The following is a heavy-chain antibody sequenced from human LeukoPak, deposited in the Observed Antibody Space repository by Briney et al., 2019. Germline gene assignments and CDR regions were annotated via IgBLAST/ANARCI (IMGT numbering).Heavy chain of an antibody. D-gene: IGHD3-10*01. J-gene: IGHJ4*02. V-gene: IGHV1-46*01. Sequence: ASVKVSCKASGYTFTSYYMHWVRQAPGQGLEWMGIINPSGGSTSYAQKFQGRVTMTRDTSTSTVYMELSSLRSEDTAVYYCARVLSGSGSYYRYFDYWGQGTLVTVSS. CDR2: INPSGGST. CDR3: ARVLSGSGSYYRYFDY. CDR1: GYTFTSYY.